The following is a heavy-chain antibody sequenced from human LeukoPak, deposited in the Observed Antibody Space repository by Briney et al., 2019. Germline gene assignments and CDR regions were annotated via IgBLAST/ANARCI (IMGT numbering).Heavy chain of an antibody. CDR2: INHSGST. CDR1: GGSFSGYY. CDR3: ARGFSSWYYDSSGYLDAFDI. Sequence: PSETLSLTCAVYGGSFSGYYWSWIRQPPGKGLEWIGEINHSGSTNYNPSLKSRVTISVDTSKNQFSLKLSSVTAADTAAYYCARGFSSWYYDSSGYLDAFDIWGQGTMVTVSS. D-gene: IGHD3-22*01. J-gene: IGHJ3*02. V-gene: IGHV4-34*01.